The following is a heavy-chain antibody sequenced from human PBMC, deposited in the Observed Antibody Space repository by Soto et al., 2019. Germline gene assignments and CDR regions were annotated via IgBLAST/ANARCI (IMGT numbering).Heavy chain of an antibody. V-gene: IGHV1-69*13. CDR2: IIPIFGTA. D-gene: IGHD5-12*01. Sequence: SVNVSCKASGGTFSSYAISWVRQAPGQGLEWMGGIIPIFGTANYAQKFQGRVTITADESTSTAYMELSSLRSEDTAVYYCATSAEMATISYFDYWGQGTLVTVSS. CDR3: ATSAEMATISYFDY. CDR1: GGTFSSYA. J-gene: IGHJ4*02.